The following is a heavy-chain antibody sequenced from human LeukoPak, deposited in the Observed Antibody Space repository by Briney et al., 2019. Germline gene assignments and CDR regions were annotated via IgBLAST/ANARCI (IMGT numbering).Heavy chain of an antibody. V-gene: IGHV3-23*01. CDR2: ISGSGGST. CDR3: ARRASYDGTIFYFDY. CDR1: GFTFSSYA. Sequence: GGSLRLSCAASGFTFSSYAMSWVRQAPGKGLEWVSTISGSGGSTYYADSVKGRFTISRDNSKNTRYLQMNSLRAEDTAVYYCARRASYDGTIFYFDYWGLGTLVTVAS. J-gene: IGHJ4*02. D-gene: IGHD3-22*01.